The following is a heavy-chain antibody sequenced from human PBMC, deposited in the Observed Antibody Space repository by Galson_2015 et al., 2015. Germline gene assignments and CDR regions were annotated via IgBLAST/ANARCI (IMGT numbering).Heavy chain of an antibody. J-gene: IGHJ4*02. D-gene: IGHD6-13*01. CDR2: IIPILGIA. CDR3: TREGREQQLRGNPPFGY. Sequence: SVKVSCKASGGTFSSYTISWVRQAPGQGLEWMGRIIPILGIANYAQKFQGRVTITADKSTSTAYMELSSLRSEDTAVYYCTREGREQQLRGNPPFGYWGQGTLVTVSS. CDR1: GGTFSSYT. V-gene: IGHV1-69*04.